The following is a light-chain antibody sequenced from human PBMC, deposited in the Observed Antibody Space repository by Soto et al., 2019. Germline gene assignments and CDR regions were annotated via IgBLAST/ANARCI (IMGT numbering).Light chain of an antibody. CDR3: CSYAGRSTWDVV. CDR1: SSDVGGYNY. V-gene: IGLV2-14*01. CDR2: EVS. J-gene: IGLJ2*01. Sequence: QSALTQPASVSGSPGQSITISCTGTSSDVGGYNYVSWYQQHPGKAPKLMISEVSNRPSGVSNRFSGSKSGNTASLTISGLQAEDEANYYCCSYAGRSTWDVVFGGGTKLTVL.